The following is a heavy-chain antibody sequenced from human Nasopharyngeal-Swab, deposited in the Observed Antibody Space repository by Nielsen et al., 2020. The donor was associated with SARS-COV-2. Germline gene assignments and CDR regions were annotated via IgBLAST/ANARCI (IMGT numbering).Heavy chain of an antibody. CDR1: GFTFSDYY. CDR2: ISSSGSTI. Sequence: GESLKISCAASGFTFSDYYMSWIRQAPGKGLEWVSYISSSGSTIYYADSVEGRFTISRDNAKNSLYLQMNSLRAEDTAVYYCARDQTTVTTFYGMDVWGQGTTVTVSS. J-gene: IGHJ6*02. V-gene: IGHV3-11*01. CDR3: ARDQTTVTTFYGMDV. D-gene: IGHD4-17*01.